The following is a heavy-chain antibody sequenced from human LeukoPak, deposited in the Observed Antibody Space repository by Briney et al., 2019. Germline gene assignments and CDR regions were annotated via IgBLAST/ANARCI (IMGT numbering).Heavy chain of an antibody. J-gene: IGHJ4*02. V-gene: IGHV3-30*04. D-gene: IGHD3-22*01. CDR1: GFTFSSYA. Sequence: GGSLRLSCAASGFTFSSYAMHWVRQAPGKGLEWVAVISYDGSNKYYADSVKGRFTISRDNSKNTLYLQMNSLRAEDRAVYYCARVLATYYYDRSGSPDYWGQGTLVTVSS. CDR3: ARVLATYYYDRSGSPDY. CDR2: ISYDGSNK.